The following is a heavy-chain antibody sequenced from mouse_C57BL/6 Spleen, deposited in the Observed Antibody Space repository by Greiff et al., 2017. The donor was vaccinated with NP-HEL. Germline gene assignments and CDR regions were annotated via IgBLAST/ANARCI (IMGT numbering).Heavy chain of an antibody. Sequence: ESGGGLVKPGGSLKLSCAASGFTFSDYGMHWVRQAPEKGLEWVAYISSGSSTIYYADTVKGRFTISRDNAKNTLFLQMTSLRSEDTAMYYCARAHYGSSMFAYWGQGTLVTVSA. CDR3: ARAHYGSSMFAY. D-gene: IGHD1-1*01. CDR2: ISSGSSTI. V-gene: IGHV5-17*01. J-gene: IGHJ3*01. CDR1: GFTFSDYG.